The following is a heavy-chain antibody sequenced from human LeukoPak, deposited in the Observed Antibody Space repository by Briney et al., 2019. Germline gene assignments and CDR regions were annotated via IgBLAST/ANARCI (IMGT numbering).Heavy chain of an antibody. J-gene: IGHJ6*02. D-gene: IGHD3-22*01. V-gene: IGHV4-39*07. CDR1: GGSISSSSYY. Sequence: SETLSLTCTVSGGSISSSSYYWGWIRQPPGKGLEWIGSIYYSGNTYFNPSLKSRVTISVDTSKNQFSLKLSSVTAADTAVYYCASTEYYYDSSGYYYGMDVWGQGTTVTVSS. CDR3: ASTEYYYDSSGYYYGMDV. CDR2: IYYSGNT.